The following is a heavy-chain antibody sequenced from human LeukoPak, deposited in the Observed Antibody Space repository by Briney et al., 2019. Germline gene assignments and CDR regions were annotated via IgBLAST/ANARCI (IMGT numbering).Heavy chain of an antibody. Sequence: PGGSLRLSCAAYGFTFTNNWINWVRQAPGKGLEWVGRIKSKGDGETTDYSAPVKGRFTISRDDLKKMVYLQMNSLKSEDTATYYCARDWYHAFDLWGQGTMVTVSS. CDR3: ARDWYHAFDL. CDR1: GFTFTNNW. D-gene: IGHD3-9*01. V-gene: IGHV3-15*07. CDR2: IKSKGDGETT. J-gene: IGHJ3*01.